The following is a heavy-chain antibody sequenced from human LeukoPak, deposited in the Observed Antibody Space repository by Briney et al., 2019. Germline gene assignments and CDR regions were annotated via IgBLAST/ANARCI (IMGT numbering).Heavy chain of an antibody. V-gene: IGHV3-74*01. CDR3: AKDLNDFWSGYYPFGPFDY. CDR1: GFTFSNYW. CDR2: IKSDGRT. J-gene: IGHJ4*02. D-gene: IGHD3-3*01. Sequence: GGSLRLSCAAAGFTFSNYWMHWVRQAPGKGLVWVSRIKSDGRTNYADSVKGRFTISRDNSKNTLYLQMNSLRAEDTAVYYCAKDLNDFWSGYYPFGPFDYWGQGTLVTVSS.